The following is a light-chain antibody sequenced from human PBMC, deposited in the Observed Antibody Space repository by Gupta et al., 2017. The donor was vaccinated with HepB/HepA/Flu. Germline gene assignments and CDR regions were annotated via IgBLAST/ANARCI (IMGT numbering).Light chain of an antibody. CDR2: ATS. J-gene: IGKJ1*01. CDR3: QQYAASPYT. Sequence: EVLLTQSPCTLSLSLGARGTLSCRASQTININFLVWYQQKPGQAPRLLFYATSRATDVPDRFSGSGSGTDFTLTIDRLEPEDVAVYYCQQYAASPYTFGQGTKVEIK. V-gene: IGKV3-20*01. CDR1: QTININF.